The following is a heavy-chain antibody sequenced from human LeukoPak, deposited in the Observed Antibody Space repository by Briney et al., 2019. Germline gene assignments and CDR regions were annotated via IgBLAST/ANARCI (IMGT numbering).Heavy chain of an antibody. CDR3: AREPSKTNTHGYGFFDF. CDR2: ISGNGGGT. V-gene: IGHV3-23*01. J-gene: IGHJ4*02. D-gene: IGHD3-22*01. CDR1: GFTFSSYA. Sequence: GGSLRLSCAASGFTFSSYAMSWVRQAPGKGLEWVSAISGNGGGTFYADSVKGRFTISRDNSKTMVYLQMSSLRAEDTAVYFCAREPSKTNTHGYGFFDFLGQGTLVTVHS.